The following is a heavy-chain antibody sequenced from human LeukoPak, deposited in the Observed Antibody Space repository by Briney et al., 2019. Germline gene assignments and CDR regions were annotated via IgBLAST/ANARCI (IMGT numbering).Heavy chain of an antibody. J-gene: IGHJ4*02. CDR2: ISSTSSYI. V-gene: IGHV3-21*01. Sequence: GGSLRLSCAASGFTFSTYTMNWVRQAPGKGLEWVSSISSTSSYIYYADSVNGRFTISRDNAKKSLYLQMNSLRVEDTAVYYCARFDGSDLVLDYWGQGTLVTVSS. D-gene: IGHD3-10*01. CDR1: GFTFSTYT. CDR3: ARFDGSDLVLDY.